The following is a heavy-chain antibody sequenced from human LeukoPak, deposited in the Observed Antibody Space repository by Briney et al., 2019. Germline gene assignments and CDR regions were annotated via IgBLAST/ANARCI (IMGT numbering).Heavy chain of an antibody. J-gene: IGHJ4*02. CDR3: ASSQLSRDGYNPIDY. CDR2: ISDSGSTI. Sequence: PGGSLRLSCAASGFTLSDYYMSWIRQAPGKGLGWISYISDSGSTIYYANSVKGRFTISRDNAKNSLYLQMSSLRAEDTAVYYCASSQLSRDGYNPIDYWGQGTLVTVSS. V-gene: IGHV3-11*01. CDR1: GFTLSDYY. D-gene: IGHD5-12*01.